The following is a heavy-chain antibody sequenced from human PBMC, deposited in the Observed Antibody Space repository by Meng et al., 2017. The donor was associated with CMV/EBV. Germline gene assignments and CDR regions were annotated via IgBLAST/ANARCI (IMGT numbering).Heavy chain of an antibody. CDR3: ARASSGSYYLNWFDP. Sequence: LSLTCAASGFTFSSYGMNWVRQAPGKGLEWVSSISSSSSYIYYADSVKGRFTISRDNAKNSLYLQMNSLRAEDTAVYYCARASSGSYYLNWFDPWGQGTLVTVSS. V-gene: IGHV3-21*01. CDR1: GFTFSSYG. CDR2: ISSSSSYI. J-gene: IGHJ5*02. D-gene: IGHD1-26*01.